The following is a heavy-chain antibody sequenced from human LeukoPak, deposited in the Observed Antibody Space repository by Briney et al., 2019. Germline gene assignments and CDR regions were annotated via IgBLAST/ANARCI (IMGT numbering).Heavy chain of an antibody. D-gene: IGHD5-18*01. V-gene: IGHV3-30*03. J-gene: IGHJ4*02. Sequence: GRSLRLSCAASGFTFSSYGMHWVRQAPGKGLEWVAVISYDGSNKYYADSVKGRFTISRDNSKNTLYLQMDSLRAEDTAVYYCATNTAMDYYFDYWGQGTLVTVSS. CDR1: GFTFSSYG. CDR2: ISYDGSNK. CDR3: ATNTAMDYYFDY.